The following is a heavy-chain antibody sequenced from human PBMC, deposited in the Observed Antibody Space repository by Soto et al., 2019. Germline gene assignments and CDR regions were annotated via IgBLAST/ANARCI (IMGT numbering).Heavy chain of an antibody. CDR1: GFTVSTYD. D-gene: IGHD2-2*01. CDR2: IGDSSEST. V-gene: IGHV3-23*01. Sequence: GGSLRVFCAASGFTVSTYDISWVRQAPGKGLEWFSTIGDSSESTFYAHSVRGRVTISRDNSKNTLYLQMNSLRAKDTAMYYCAKDLPEDYAQADLCDYWGERVLVPVSP. CDR3: AKDLPEDYAQADLCDY. J-gene: IGHJ4*02.